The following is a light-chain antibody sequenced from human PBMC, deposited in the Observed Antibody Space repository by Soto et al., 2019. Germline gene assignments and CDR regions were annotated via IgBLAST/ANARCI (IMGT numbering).Light chain of an antibody. CDR1: SSNIGAGYD. Sequence: QAVVTQPPSVSGAPGQRVTISCTGSSSNIGAGYDVHGYQQLPGTAPKLLIYGNSNRPSGVPDRFSGSKSGTSASLAITGLQAEDEADYYCQSYDSSLSGFVVFGGGTKLTVL. J-gene: IGLJ2*01. CDR3: QSYDSSLSGFVV. V-gene: IGLV1-40*01. CDR2: GNS.